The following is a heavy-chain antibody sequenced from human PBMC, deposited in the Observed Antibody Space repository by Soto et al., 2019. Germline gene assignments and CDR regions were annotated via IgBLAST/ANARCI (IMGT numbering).Heavy chain of an antibody. CDR3: ARGSGYG. D-gene: IGHD5-12*01. V-gene: IGHV1-3*01. Sequence: ASVKVSCKASGYTFTSYAMHWVRQAPGQRLEWMGWINAGNGNTKYSQKFQGRVTMTTDTSTSTAYMELRSLRSDDTAVYYCARGSGYGWGQGTLVTVSS. J-gene: IGHJ4*02. CDR1: GYTFTSYA. CDR2: INAGNGNT.